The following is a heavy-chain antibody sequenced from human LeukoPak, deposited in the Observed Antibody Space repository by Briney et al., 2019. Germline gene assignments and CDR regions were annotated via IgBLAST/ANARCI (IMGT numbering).Heavy chain of an antibody. CDR1: GGSISTYY. Sequence: SETLSLTCTVSGGSISTYYWSRIRQPPGKGLEWIGYIYYTGSTTYNPSLRGRVTISVDTSKKQFSLKMNSVTAADTAVYYCARAVEGGYSSSWGYYYYMDVWGKGTTVAVSS. J-gene: IGHJ6*03. CDR3: ARAVEGGYSSSWGYYYYMDV. D-gene: IGHD1-26*01. V-gene: IGHV4-59*01. CDR2: IYYTGST.